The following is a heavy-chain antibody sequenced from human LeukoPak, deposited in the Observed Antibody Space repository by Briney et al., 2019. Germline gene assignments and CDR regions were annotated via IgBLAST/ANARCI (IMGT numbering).Heavy chain of an antibody. CDR1: GGTFSSYA. CDR2: IIPIFGTA. J-gene: IGHJ6*03. D-gene: IGHD3-3*01. Sequence: VASVKVSCKASGGTFSSYAISRVRQAPGQGLEWMGGIIPIFGTANYAQKSQGRVTITTDESTSTAYMELSSLRSEDTAVYYCARELLDGEDYYYYYMDVWGKGTTVTVSS. V-gene: IGHV1-69*05. CDR3: ARELLDGEDYYYYYMDV.